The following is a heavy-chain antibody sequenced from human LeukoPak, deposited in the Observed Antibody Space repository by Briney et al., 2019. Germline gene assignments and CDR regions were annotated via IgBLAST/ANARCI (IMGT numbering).Heavy chain of an antibody. V-gene: IGHV1-2*06. CDR2: INPNSGGT. J-gene: IGHJ6*02. Sequence: ASVKVSCKASGYTFTSYYMHWVRQAPGQGLEWMGRINPNSGGTNYAQKFQGRVTMTRDTSISTAYMELSRLRSDDTAVYYCAREPGDIVVVPAAIDYYGMDVWGQGTTVTVSS. CDR1: GYTFTSYY. D-gene: IGHD2-2*02. CDR3: AREPGDIVVVPAAIDYYGMDV.